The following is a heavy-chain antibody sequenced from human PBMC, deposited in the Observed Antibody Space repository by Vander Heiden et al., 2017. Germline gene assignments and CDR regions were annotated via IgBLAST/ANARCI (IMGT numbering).Heavy chain of an antibody. Sequence: QVQLVEAGGGVVQTGGSLRLSGEGSGFHFSPYGMHWVRQAPGKGLEWVAVIGHDGSFKAYADSVKSRFTISRDNSKNTLYLQMTSLRAEDTAVYYCARDLGAGRYFDYWGQGSLVTVSS. J-gene: IGHJ4*02. CDR3: ARDLGAGRYFDY. V-gene: IGHV3-33*01. CDR2: IGHDGSFK. CDR1: GFHFSPYG. D-gene: IGHD1-26*01.